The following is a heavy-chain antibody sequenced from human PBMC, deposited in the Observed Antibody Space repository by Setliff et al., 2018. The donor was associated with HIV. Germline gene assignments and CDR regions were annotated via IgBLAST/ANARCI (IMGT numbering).Heavy chain of an antibody. D-gene: IGHD4-17*01. CDR2: INSASGGT. V-gene: IGHV1-2*02. Sequence: GASVKVSCKASGYTFTDYYIHWVRQAPGQGLEWMGWINSASGGTNYAQNFQGRVTVTRDTSINTAYVELNSLKSDDTAVYYCARDPPGYGDANDYWGQGTLVTVSS. CDR3: ARDPPGYGDANDY. CDR1: GYTFTDYY. J-gene: IGHJ4*02.